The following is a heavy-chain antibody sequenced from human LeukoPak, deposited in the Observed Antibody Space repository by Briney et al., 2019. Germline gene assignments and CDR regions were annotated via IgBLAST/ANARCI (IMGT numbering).Heavy chain of an antibody. V-gene: IGHV1-18*01. CDR3: ARPYYGGNSRSLGY. J-gene: IGHJ4*02. D-gene: IGHD4-23*01. Sequence: ASVKVSCKASGYTFTSYGIRWVRQAPGQGLEWMGWISAYNGNTNYAQKLQGRVTMTTDTSTSTAYMELRSLRSDDTAVYYCARPYYGGNSRSLGYWGQGTLVTVSS. CDR1: GYTFTSYG. CDR2: ISAYNGNT.